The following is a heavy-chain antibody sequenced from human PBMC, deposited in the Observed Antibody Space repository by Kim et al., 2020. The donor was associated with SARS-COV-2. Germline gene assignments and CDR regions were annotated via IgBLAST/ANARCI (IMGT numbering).Heavy chain of an antibody. CDR1: GFTFGDYA. Sequence: GGSLRLSCTASGFTFGDYAMSWVRQAPGKGLEWVGFIRSKAYGGTTEYAASVKGRFTISRDDSKSIAYLQMNSLKTEDTAVYYCTRDRYYYDSSGYYVGNYFDYWGQGTLVTVSS. CDR3: TRDRYYYDSSGYYVGNYFDY. V-gene: IGHV3-49*04. J-gene: IGHJ4*02. D-gene: IGHD3-22*01. CDR2: IRSKAYGGTT.